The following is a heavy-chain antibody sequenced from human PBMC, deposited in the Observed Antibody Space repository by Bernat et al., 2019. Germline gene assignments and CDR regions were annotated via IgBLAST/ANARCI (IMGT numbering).Heavy chain of an antibody. CDR1: GFTFSNFA. J-gene: IGHJ3*02. CDR3: VKPKWGPDAFDI. D-gene: IGHD1-26*01. V-gene: IGHV3-23*01. Sequence: EVQLLESGGGLGHPGGSLRLSCAASGFTFSNFAMTWVRQAPGKGLDWVSSISNSGGATYYADSVKGRFTISRDNSKNTLYLQVNSVRAEDTAVYYCVKPKWGPDAFDIWGQGTMVTVSS. CDR2: ISNSGGAT.